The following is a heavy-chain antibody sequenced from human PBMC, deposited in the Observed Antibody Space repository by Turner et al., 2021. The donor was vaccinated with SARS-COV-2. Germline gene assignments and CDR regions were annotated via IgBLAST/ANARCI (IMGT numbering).Heavy chain of an antibody. CDR1: GFTFSSYG. Sequence: QVQLVESGGGVVQPGRSLRLSCAASGFTFSSYGMHWVRQAPGKGLEWVAVIYSGGSTYYADSVKGRFTISRDNSKNTLYLQMNSLRAEDTAVYYCARGHSSGWHQSGAFDIWGQGTMVTVSS. CDR3: ARGHSSGWHQSGAFDI. V-gene: IGHV3-NL1*01. D-gene: IGHD6-19*01. CDR2: IYSGGST. J-gene: IGHJ3*02.